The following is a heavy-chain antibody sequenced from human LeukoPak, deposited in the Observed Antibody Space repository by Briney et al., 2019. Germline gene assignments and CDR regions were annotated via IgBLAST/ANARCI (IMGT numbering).Heavy chain of an antibody. Sequence: GGSLRLSCATSGFTFSNAWMNWVRQAPGKGLEWVSGISGSGGSTHYADSVKGRFTISRDNSKNTLYLQMNSLRAEDTAVYYCAKATAYYDSSGPDYWGQGTLVTVSS. CDR2: ISGSGGST. CDR1: GFTFSNAW. J-gene: IGHJ4*02. CDR3: AKATAYYDSSGPDY. V-gene: IGHV3-23*01. D-gene: IGHD3-22*01.